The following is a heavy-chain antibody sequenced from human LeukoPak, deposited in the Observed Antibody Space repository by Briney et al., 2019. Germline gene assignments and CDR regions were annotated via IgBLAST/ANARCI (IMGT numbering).Heavy chain of an antibody. CDR2: INHSGST. D-gene: IGHD3-10*01. Sequence: SETLSLTCAVYGGSFSGYYWSWIRQPPGKGLEWIGEINHSGSTNYNPSLKSRVTISVDTSKNQFSLKLSSVTAADTAVYYCAGGSYYVYYYGMDVWGQGTTVTVSS. V-gene: IGHV4-34*01. CDR3: AGGSYYVYYYGMDV. J-gene: IGHJ6*02. CDR1: GGSFSGYY.